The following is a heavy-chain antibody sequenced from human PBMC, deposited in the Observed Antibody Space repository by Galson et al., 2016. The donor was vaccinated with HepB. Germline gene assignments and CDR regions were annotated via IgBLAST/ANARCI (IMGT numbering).Heavy chain of an antibody. CDR1: GYSFTAYW. V-gene: IGHV5-51*01. Sequence: QSGAEVKKPGESLKISCQGSGYSFTAYWIGWVRQKPGKGLEWMGIVHPSGPNIRYSPSYSPSFQAHVTISADKSINIAYLQWSTLKASDTATYYGARHDGGGYGDEYYYMDVWGKGTTVSVSS. CDR3: ARHDGGGYGDEYYYMDV. J-gene: IGHJ6*03. CDR2: VHPSGPNI. D-gene: IGHD4-17*01.